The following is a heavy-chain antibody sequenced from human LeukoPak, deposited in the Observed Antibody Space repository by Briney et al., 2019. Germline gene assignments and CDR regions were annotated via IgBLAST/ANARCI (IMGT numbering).Heavy chain of an antibody. CDR3: ARVGYSYGSFFDY. V-gene: IGHV4-59*01. Sequence: PSETLSLTCTASGGSISSYYWSWIRQPPGKGLEWIGYVYYSGGTNYNPSLKSRVTISVDTSKNQFSLKLSSVTAADTAVYYCARVGYSYGSFFDYWGQGTLVTVSS. D-gene: IGHD5-18*01. CDR2: VYYSGGT. J-gene: IGHJ4*02. CDR1: GGSISSYY.